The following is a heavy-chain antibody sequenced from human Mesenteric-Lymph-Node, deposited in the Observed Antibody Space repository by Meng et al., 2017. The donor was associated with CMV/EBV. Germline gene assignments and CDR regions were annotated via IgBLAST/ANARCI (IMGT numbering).Heavy chain of an antibody. J-gene: IGHJ4*02. CDR3: ARELERGD. CDR2: IYHSGST. CDR1: GGSFSDYY. D-gene: IGHD1-1*01. Sequence: SETLSLTCAVYGGSFSDYYWSWIRQPPGKGLEWIGEIYHSGSTNYNPSLKSRVTISVDKSKNQFSLKLSSVTAADTAVYYCARELERGDWGQGTLVTVSS. V-gene: IGHV4-34*01.